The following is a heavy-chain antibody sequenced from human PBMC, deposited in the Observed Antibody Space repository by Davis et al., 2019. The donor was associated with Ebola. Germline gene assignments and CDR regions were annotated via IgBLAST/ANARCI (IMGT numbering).Heavy chain of an antibody. CDR3: ARSDYYYGMDV. V-gene: IGHV3-30*03. J-gene: IGHJ6*02. D-gene: IGHD6-6*01. CDR1: GFTFSSYS. Sequence: GESLKISCAASGFTFSSYSMNWVRQAPGKGLEWVAVISYDGSNKYYADSVKGRFTISRDNSKNTLYLQMNSLRAEDTAVYYCARSDYYYGMDVWGQGTTVTVSS. CDR2: ISYDGSNK.